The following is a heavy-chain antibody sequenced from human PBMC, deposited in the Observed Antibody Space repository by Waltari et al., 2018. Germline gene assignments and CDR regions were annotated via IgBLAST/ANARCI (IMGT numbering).Heavy chain of an antibody. CDR1: GGSISSGNYY. CDR2: IYSDGST. J-gene: IGHJ5*02. V-gene: IGHV4-39*07. CDR3: ARAGYFYGSGSYSWFEP. D-gene: IGHD3-10*01. Sequence: QLQLQESGPGLVKPSETLSLTCSVSGGSISSGNYYWGWIRQPPGVGLEWIGSIYSDGSTYYNPSLKSRVIMSVDTSKNQFSLKLNSVTAADTAVYYCARAGYFYGSGSYSWFEPWGQGTLVTVSS.